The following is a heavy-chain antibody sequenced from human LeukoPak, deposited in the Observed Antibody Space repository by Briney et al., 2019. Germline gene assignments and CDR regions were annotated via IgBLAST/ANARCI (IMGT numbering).Heavy chain of an antibody. CDR1: GFTVSSNY. J-gene: IGHJ4*02. D-gene: IGHD1-7*01. Sequence: GGSLKLSCAASGFTVSSNYMSWVRQAPGTGLEWVSVIYSGASTYYADSVKGRFTISRDNSKNTLYLQMNSLRAEDTAVYYCARGNWNYPFDYWGQGTLVTVSS. CDR3: ARGNWNYPFDY. V-gene: IGHV3-53*01. CDR2: IYSGAST.